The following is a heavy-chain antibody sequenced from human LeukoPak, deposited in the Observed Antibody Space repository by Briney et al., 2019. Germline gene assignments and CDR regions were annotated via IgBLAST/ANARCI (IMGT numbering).Heavy chain of an antibody. Sequence: AGGSLRLSCAASGFTFSSYAMGWVRQSPGKGLEWVSAISGSGGSTYYADSVKGRFTISRDNSKNTLYLQMNSLRAEDTAVYYCAKLIAVGDYDYWGQGTLVTVSS. D-gene: IGHD3-10*01. CDR1: GFTFSSYA. CDR2: ISGSGGST. V-gene: IGHV3-23*01. J-gene: IGHJ4*02. CDR3: AKLIAVGDYDY.